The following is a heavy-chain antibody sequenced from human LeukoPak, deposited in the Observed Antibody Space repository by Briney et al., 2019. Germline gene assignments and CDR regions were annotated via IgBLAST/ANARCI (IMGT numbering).Heavy chain of an antibody. CDR1: GFTFSSYA. V-gene: IGHV3-23*01. Sequence: GGSLRLSCVASGFTFSSYAMSWVRQAPGKGLEWVSGISGSGGSTYYADSVKGRFTISRDNSKNTLYLQMNSLRAEDTAVYYCAKAREYCSGGSCLYYFDYWGQGTLVTVSS. CDR3: AKAREYCSGGSCLYYFDY. J-gene: IGHJ4*02. CDR2: ISGSGGST. D-gene: IGHD2-15*01.